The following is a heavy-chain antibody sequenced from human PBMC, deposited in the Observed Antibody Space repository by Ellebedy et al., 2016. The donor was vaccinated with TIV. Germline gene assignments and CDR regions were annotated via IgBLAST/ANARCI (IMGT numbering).Heavy chain of an antibody. Sequence: MPSETLSLTCTVSGGSISSYYLSWIRQPPGKGLEWIGYIYYSGSTNYNPSLKSRVTISVDTSKNQFSLKLSSVTAADTAVYYCARSDFWSGYSVGFDPWGQGTLVTVSS. CDR1: GGSISSYY. D-gene: IGHD3-3*01. V-gene: IGHV4-59*01. J-gene: IGHJ5*02. CDR3: ARSDFWSGYSVGFDP. CDR2: IYYSGST.